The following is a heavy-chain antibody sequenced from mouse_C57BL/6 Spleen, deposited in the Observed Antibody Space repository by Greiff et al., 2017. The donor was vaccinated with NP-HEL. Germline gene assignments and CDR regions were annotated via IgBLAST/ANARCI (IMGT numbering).Heavy chain of an antibody. CDR3: ARRALYYGNYGGYFDY. V-gene: IGHV1-69*01. CDR2: IDPSDSYT. Sequence: QVQLKESGAELVMPGASVKLSCKASGYTFTSYWMHWVKQRPGQGLEWIGEIDPSDSYTNYNQKFKGKSTLTVDKSSSTAYMQLSSLTSEDSAVYYCARRALYYGNYGGYFDYWGQGTTLTVSS. J-gene: IGHJ2*01. D-gene: IGHD2-1*01. CDR1: GYTFTSYW.